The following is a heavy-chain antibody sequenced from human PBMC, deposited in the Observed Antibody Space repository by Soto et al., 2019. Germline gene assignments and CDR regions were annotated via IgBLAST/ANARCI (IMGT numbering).Heavy chain of an antibody. CDR2: LYYSGST. J-gene: IGHJ6*03. CDR3: ARMGGYDYMDV. D-gene: IGHD3-16*01. CDR1: GGSISSSSYY. Sequence: SETLSLTCTVSGGSISSSSYYWGWIRQPPGKGLEWFGSLYYSGSTYYNPSLKSRVTISVDTSKNQFSLKLSSVTAADTAVYYCARMGGYDYMDVWGKGTTVTVSS. V-gene: IGHV4-39*01.